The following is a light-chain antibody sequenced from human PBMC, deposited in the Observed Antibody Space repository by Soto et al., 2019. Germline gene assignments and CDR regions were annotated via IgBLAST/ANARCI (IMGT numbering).Light chain of an antibody. CDR1: QRVSKY. V-gene: IGKV3-11*01. Sequence: IVFTHSPATLSLSPGERATLSCRTSQRVSKYSAWYKQKPGRAPRFLLYVASSMATGFPARFIGSGSGTDFSLTIGCLEPEDFSIYYCQQRSNWPITFGQGTRLEIK. CDR3: QQRSNWPIT. CDR2: VAS. J-gene: IGKJ5*01.